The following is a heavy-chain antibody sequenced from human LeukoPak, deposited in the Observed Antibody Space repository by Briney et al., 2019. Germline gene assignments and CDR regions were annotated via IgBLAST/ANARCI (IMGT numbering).Heavy chain of an antibody. V-gene: IGHV3-74*01. Sequence: GGSLRLSCAASGFTFSRYYMHWARQAPGKGLVWVSRINSDGSSTTYADSVKGRFTISRDNAKNTLYLQMNSLKVEDTAVYYCTRVFVGDEYSSSGYWGQGTLVTVSP. CDR1: GFTFSRYY. CDR3: TRVFVGDEYSSSGY. CDR2: INSDGSST. J-gene: IGHJ4*02. D-gene: IGHD6-13*01.